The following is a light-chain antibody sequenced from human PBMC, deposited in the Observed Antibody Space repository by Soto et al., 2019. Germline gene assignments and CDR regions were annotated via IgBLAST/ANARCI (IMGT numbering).Light chain of an antibody. Sequence: EIVMTQSPATLSVSTGERASLSCRASQSVSSNLAWYQQKPGQTPKRLIYATSTRASGIPARFSGSGSGTEFILTISSLQSEDFAVYYCQHYNNWPLTFGGGTKVDI. CDR3: QHYNNWPLT. V-gene: IGKV3-15*01. CDR2: ATS. J-gene: IGKJ4*01. CDR1: QSVSSN.